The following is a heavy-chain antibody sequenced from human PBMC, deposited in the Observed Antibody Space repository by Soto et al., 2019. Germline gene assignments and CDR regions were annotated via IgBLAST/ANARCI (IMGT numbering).Heavy chain of an antibody. V-gene: IGHV4-30-2*01. Sequence: TLSLTCAVSGGSISSGGYSWSWIRQPPGKGLEWIGYIYHSGSTYYNPSLKSRVTISVDRSKNQFSLKLSSLTAADTAVYYCARLNGYCVSTGCHGYYGMDVWGHGTLVTVSS. CDR2: IYHSGST. D-gene: IGHD2-2*03. CDR1: GGSISSGGYS. CDR3: ARLNGYCVSTGCHGYYGMDV. J-gene: IGHJ6*02.